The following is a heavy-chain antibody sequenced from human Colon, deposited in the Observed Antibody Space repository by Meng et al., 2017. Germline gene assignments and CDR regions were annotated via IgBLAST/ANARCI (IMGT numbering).Heavy chain of an antibody. CDR3: ARGYLGTPVVHFDA. CDR2: VHYSGSN. V-gene: IGHV4-4*02. D-gene: IGHD7-27*01. CDR1: GVSVSGSNW. J-gene: IGHJ4*02. Sequence: VQLQESGPGLVRPSETLSLTCAVSGVSVSGSNWWGWVRQSPEKGLEWIGEVHYSGSNNYNPSLKSRVTMSVDKSKNHFSLNLTSVTAADTGVYYCARGYLGTPVVHFDAWGRGTLVTVSS.